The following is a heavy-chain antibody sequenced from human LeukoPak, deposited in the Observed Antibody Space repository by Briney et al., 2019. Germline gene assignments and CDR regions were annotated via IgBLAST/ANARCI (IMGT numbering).Heavy chain of an antibody. J-gene: IGHJ4*02. D-gene: IGHD5-24*01. CDR1: GFTFSSYS. CDR3: ARDRDEKRNYYFDF. CDR2: ISYDGANK. Sequence: GSLRLSCAASGFTFSSYSMHWVRQAPGKGLEWVAVISYDGANKYYADSVKGRFTISRDNSENMMYLQMNSLRADDTAVYYCARDRDEKRNYYFDFWGQGSLVTVSS. V-gene: IGHV3-30-3*01.